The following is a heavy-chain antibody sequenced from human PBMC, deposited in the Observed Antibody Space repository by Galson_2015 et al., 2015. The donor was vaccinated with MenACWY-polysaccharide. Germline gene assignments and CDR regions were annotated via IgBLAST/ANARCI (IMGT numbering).Heavy chain of an antibody. CDR3: ARDGGGGGYCSSTSCRGAFDI. D-gene: IGHD2-2*01. V-gene: IGHV3-23*01. J-gene: IGHJ3*02. Sequence: SLRLSCAASGFTSTSYAMSWVRQAPGKGLEWVSAIRSSGTNTYYADSVKGRFTISRDNSKNTLYLQMNSLRAEDTAVYYCARDGGGGGYCSSTSCRGAFDIWGQGTVVTVSS. CDR1: GFTSTSYA. CDR2: IRSSGTNT.